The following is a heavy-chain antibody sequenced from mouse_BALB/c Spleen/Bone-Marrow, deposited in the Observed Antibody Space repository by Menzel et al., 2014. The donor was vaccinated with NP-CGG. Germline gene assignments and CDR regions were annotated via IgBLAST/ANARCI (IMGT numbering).Heavy chain of an antibody. CDR3: ARRGNWDGRAAMDY. V-gene: IGHV5-6*02. J-gene: IGHJ4*01. Sequence: EVKLMESGGDLVKPGGSLKLSCAASGFTFSSYGMSWVRQTPDKRLEWVATINSGGVNTYYIDSVKGRFTIARDNAKNALYLKMSSLKSEDTAIYHCARRGNWDGRAAMDYWGQGTSVTVSS. D-gene: IGHD4-1*01. CDR1: GFTFSSYG. CDR2: INSGGVNT.